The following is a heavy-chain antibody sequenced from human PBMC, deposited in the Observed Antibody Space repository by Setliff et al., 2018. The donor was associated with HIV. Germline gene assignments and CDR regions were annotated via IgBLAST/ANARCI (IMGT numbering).Heavy chain of an antibody. J-gene: IGHJ4*02. CDR2: IKQDGHNK. D-gene: IGHD1-20*01. CDR3: ARDPIGIPDY. Sequence: GGSLRLSCAASGFTVSSNYMSWVRQAPGKGLEWVASIKQDGHNKYYVDSVEGRFIISRDNAKNSLYLQMDTLRAEDTAVYYCARDPIGIPDYWGQGTLVTVSS. CDR1: GFTVSSNY. V-gene: IGHV3-7*01.